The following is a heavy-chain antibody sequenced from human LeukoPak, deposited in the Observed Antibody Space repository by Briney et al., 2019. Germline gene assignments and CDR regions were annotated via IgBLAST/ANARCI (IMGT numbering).Heavy chain of an antibody. CDR2: IYPDDSNT. Sequence: GASVKISCKASGYNFPTFWIAWVRQMPGKGLEWMGIIYPDDSNTRYSPSFQGQVTFSADKSISTAYLQWSSLKASDTAMYYCARREQQLGLDYWGQGTLVTVSS. CDR3: ARREQQLGLDY. CDR1: GYNFPTFW. V-gene: IGHV5-51*01. J-gene: IGHJ4*02. D-gene: IGHD6-13*01.